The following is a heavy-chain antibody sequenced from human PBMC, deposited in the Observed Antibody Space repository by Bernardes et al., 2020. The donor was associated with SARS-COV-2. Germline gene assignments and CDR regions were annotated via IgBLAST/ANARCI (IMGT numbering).Heavy chain of an antibody. D-gene: IGHD3-22*01. Sequence: SETLSLTCTVSGGSISSSAYYWGWIRQPPGKGLEWIGSIFSSGTTYYNTSLKSRVTVSVDTSKNHFSLKVTSVTAADTAVYYCARIKVPVYYDSSGNSAFDIWGQGTTVTVSS. V-gene: IGHV4-39*02. J-gene: IGHJ3*02. CDR1: GGSISSSAYY. CDR2: IFSSGTT. CDR3: ARIKVPVYYDSSGNSAFDI.